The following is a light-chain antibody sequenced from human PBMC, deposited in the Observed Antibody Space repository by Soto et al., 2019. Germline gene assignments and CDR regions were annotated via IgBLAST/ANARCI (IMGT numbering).Light chain of an antibody. J-gene: IGKJ1*01. CDR3: LQYNNWWT. V-gene: IGKV3-15*01. CDR1: QSVSRN. Sequence: EIVMTQSPAVLSVSPGERATLSCRASQSVSRNLAWYQQKPGQAPRLLINAASTRATGVSARFSGSGSGTEFTLTISSLQSEDFAVYYCLQYNNWWTFGQGTKVEIK. CDR2: AAS.